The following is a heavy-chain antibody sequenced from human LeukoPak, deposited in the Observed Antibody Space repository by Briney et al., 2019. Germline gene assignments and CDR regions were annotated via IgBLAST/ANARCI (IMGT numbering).Heavy chain of an antibody. CDR2: ISSGSSPI. D-gene: IGHD6-19*01. CDR1: GFTFSSYR. J-gene: IGHJ4*02. CDR3: ARAASGWNYLDY. Sequence: GGSLGLSCAASGFTFSSYRMNWVHQAPGKGLEWVSYISSGSSPIYYADSVKGRFTISRDNARNSQYLQMNSLRDEDTAVYYCARAASGWNYLDYWGQGTLVTVSS. V-gene: IGHV3-48*02.